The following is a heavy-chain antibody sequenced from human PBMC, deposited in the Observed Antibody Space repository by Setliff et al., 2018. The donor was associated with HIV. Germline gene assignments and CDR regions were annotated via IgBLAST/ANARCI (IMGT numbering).Heavy chain of an antibody. CDR3: ARGAMTTSRSGTTNWFDP. CDR1: GYTFTDYF. CDR2: INTNTGNP. D-gene: IGHD4-4*01. V-gene: IGHV7-4-1*02. Sequence: ASVKVSCKASGYTFTDYFIHWVRQAPGQGLEWMGWINTNTGNPTYAQGFTGRFVFSLDTSVSTAYLQISSLKAEDTAVYYCARGAMTTSRSGTTNWFDPWGQGTLVTVSS. J-gene: IGHJ5*02.